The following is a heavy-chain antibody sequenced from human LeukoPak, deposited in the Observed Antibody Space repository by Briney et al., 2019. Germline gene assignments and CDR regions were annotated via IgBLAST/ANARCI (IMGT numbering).Heavy chain of an antibody. V-gene: IGHV4-34*01. CDR1: GGSFSGYY. Sequence: SETLSLTCAVYGGSFSGYYWSWIRQPPGKGLEWIGEIDHSGGTNHNPSLKSRVTLSVDRSKSQFSLRLNSVTAADTALYYCARAYGGRFDYWGHGALVTVSS. J-gene: IGHJ4*01. CDR3: ARAYGGRFDY. D-gene: IGHD4-23*01. CDR2: IDHSGGT.